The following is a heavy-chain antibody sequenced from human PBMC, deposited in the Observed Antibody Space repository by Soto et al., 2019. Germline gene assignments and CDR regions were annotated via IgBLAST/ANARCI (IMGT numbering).Heavy chain of an antibody. CDR1: GYTFTSYG. CDR3: ARERDFWSGYYGLYYYYGMDV. D-gene: IGHD3-3*01. J-gene: IGHJ6*02. V-gene: IGHV1-18*01. CDR2: ISAYNGNS. Sequence: ASVKVSCKASGYTFTSYGISWVRQAPGQGLEWMGWISAYNGNSNYAQKLQGRVTMTTDTSTSTAYMELRSLRSDDTAVYYCARERDFWSGYYGLYYYYGMDVWGQGTTVTVSS.